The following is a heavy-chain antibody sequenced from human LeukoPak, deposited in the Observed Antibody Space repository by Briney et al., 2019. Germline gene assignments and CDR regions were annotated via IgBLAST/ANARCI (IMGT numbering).Heavy chain of an antibody. CDR3: ATPAWSSSPSLGGDY. V-gene: IGHV3-30-3*01. D-gene: IGHD6-13*01. CDR1: GFTFSSYA. CDR2: ISYDGSNK. Sequence: GRSLRLSCAASGFTFSSYAMHWVRQAPGKGLEWVAVISYDGSNKYYADSVKGRFTISRDNSKNTLYLQMNSLRAEDTAVYYCATPAWSSSPSLGGDYWGQGTLVTVSS. J-gene: IGHJ4*02.